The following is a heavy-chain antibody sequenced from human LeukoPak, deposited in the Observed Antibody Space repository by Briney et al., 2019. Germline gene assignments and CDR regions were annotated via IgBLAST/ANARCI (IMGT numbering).Heavy chain of an antibody. V-gene: IGHV3-74*03. J-gene: IGHJ5*02. CDR1: GFTFSNYF. Sequence: GGSLRLSCAASGFTFSNYFMHWVRQAPGKGLVWVSRINSDGTTTMHADSVKGRFTISRDNAKNTLYLQMNSLRDEDTAVYYCARRVDATRWFDPWGQGTLVTVSS. CDR3: ARRVDATRWFDP. CDR2: INSDGTTT. D-gene: IGHD2-15*01.